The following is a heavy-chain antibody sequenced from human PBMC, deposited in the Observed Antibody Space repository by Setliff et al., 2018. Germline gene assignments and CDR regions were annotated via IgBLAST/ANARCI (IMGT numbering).Heavy chain of an antibody. J-gene: IGHJ3*02. V-gene: IGHV1-46*01. CDR1: GYTFTNHY. Sequence: ASVKVSCKASGYTFTNHYMHWVRQAPGLGLEWMGTINPSSGRTSYAQKFQGRVTMTRDTSTITVYMDMSSLRSEDTAVYYCARDVFPYHYEGAFDIWGQGTMVTVSS. D-gene: IGHD3-22*01. CDR2: INPSSGRT. CDR3: ARDVFPYHYEGAFDI.